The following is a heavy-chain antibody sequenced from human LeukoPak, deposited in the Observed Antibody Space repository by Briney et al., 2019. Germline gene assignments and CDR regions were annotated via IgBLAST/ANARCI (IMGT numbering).Heavy chain of an antibody. CDR3: TKGDGGWYPIDS. CDR1: GFTFKEYG. CDR2: INDNGANT. V-gene: IGHV3-23*01. Sequence: GASLRLSCAASGFTFKEYGMSWVRQAPGKGLEGVSTINDNGANTHYADSVKGRFTISRDSSKNTLFLQMNSLRADDTARYYCTKGDGGWYPIDSWGQGTLIIVSS. D-gene: IGHD6-19*01. J-gene: IGHJ4*02.